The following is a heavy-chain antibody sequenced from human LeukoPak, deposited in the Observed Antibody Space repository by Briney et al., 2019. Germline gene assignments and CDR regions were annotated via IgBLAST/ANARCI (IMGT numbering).Heavy chain of an antibody. J-gene: IGHJ4*02. D-gene: IGHD6-19*01. CDR3: AMKYGYSSGWYTHFDY. Sequence: GGSLRLSCAASGFTFSSYAMNWVRQAPGKGLEWVSAISGSDGRTVYADSVKGRFTISRDNSKNTLYLQMNSLRAEDTAVYYCAMKYGYSSGWYTHFDYWGQGTLVTVSS. V-gene: IGHV3-23*01. CDR1: GFTFSSYA. CDR2: ISGSDGRT.